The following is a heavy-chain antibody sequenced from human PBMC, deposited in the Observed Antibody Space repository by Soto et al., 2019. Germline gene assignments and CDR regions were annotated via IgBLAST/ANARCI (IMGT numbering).Heavy chain of an antibody. Sequence: QITLKESGPTLVRPTQTLTLTCTFSGFSLSTTGVGVGWIRQPPGKALEWLALIYWDDDKRYSPSLKSRLTIPTETSNDEVILTMAHMDRLDTSSSYRAPRLRDYRLMTERANSFASWGQGTRVTGSS. D-gene: IGHD3-16*02. V-gene: IGHV2-5*02. J-gene: IGHJ5*01. CDR3: APRLRDYRLMTERANSFAS. CDR2: IYWDDDK. CDR1: GFSLSTTGVG.